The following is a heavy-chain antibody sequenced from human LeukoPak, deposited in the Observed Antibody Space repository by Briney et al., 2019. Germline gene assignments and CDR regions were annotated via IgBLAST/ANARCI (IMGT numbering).Heavy chain of an antibody. CDR2: VHLDGRT. CDR1: GGSVTSTNW. CDR3: ARHEGVVVRGADGVLDY. Sequence: SETLSLTCDVSGGSVTSTNWWPWVRQPPGKGLEWIGEVHLDGRTNYNPSLKSRLIMSVDLPENHISLKLTSVTAADTAVYYCARHEGVVVRGADGVLDYWGQGTLVTVSS. V-gene: IGHV4-4*02. D-gene: IGHD3-10*01. J-gene: IGHJ4*02.